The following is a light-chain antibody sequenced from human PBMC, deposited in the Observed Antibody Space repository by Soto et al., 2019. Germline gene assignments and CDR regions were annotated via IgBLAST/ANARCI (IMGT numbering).Light chain of an antibody. CDR1: QSVSSD. CDR2: GAS. Sequence: EIEMRHSPPTLAVSRGERATLAGRASQSVSSDLAWYQQKPGQPPRLLVFGASTRATGIPAGFSGGGSGTDFTLIISLLQAEDAAFYYCQQYYSTPRTFRQGTRWIS. V-gene: IGKV3-15*01. J-gene: IGKJ1*01. CDR3: QQYYSTPRT.